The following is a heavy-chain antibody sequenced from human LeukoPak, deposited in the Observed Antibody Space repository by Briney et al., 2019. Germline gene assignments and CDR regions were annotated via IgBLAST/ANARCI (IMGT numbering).Heavy chain of an antibody. D-gene: IGHD2-15*01. CDR3: AKEEDGRDIFDY. CDR1: GFTFSSYA. V-gene: IGHV3-30-3*01. J-gene: IGHJ4*02. CDR2: ISYDGSNK. Sequence: PGGSLRLSCAASGFTFSSYAMHWVRQAPGKGLEWVAVISYDGSNKYYADSVKGRFTISRDNSKNTLYLQMNSLRAEDTAVYYCAKEEDGRDIFDYWGQGTLVTVSS.